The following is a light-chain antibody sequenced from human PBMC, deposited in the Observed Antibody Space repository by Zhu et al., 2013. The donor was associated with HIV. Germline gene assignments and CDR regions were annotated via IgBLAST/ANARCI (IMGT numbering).Light chain of an antibody. CDR1: QSISYY. Sequence: ETVLTQSPGTLSLSPGERATLSCRASQSISYYLAWYQQKPGQVPKLLIFGASRRATGIPDRFSGSGSGTDFTLTISSLEPEDSAVYYCQQFATPAYTFGQGTRLQI. CDR3: QQFATPAYT. V-gene: IGKV3-20*01. J-gene: IGKJ2*01. CDR2: GAS.